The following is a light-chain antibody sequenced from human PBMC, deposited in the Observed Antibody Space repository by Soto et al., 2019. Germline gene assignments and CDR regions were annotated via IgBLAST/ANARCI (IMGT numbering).Light chain of an antibody. Sequence: QSVLTQPPSVSGAPGQRVTISCTGSRSNIGAGYEVHWYQQVPGTATKLLIYGNTNRPTGVPDRFSGSKSGTSASLAMTGLQAEDEADYYGQAYDSSLSAWVFGGGTKVTVL. CDR3: QAYDSSLSAWV. V-gene: IGLV1-40*01. CDR1: RSNIGAGYE. J-gene: IGLJ3*02. CDR2: GNT.